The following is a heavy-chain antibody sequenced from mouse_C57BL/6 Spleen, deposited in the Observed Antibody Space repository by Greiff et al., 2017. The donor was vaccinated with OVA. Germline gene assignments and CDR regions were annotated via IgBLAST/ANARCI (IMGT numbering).Heavy chain of an antibody. CDR1: GYSITSGYY. CDR3: ARDPGGFAY. CDR2: ISYDGSN. V-gene: IGHV3-6*01. J-gene: IGHJ3*01. Sequence: DVQLQESGPGLVKPSQSLSLTCSVTGYSITSGYYWNWIRQFPGNKLEWMGYISYDGSNNYNPSLKNRISITRDTSKNQFFLKLNSVTTEDTATYYCARDPGGFAYWGQGTLVTVSA.